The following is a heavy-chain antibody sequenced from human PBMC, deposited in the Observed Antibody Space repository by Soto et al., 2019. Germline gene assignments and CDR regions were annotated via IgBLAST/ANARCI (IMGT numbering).Heavy chain of an antibody. CDR2: IYYSGST. V-gene: IGHV4-39*01. CDR1: GGSISSSSYY. J-gene: IGHJ6*03. D-gene: IGHD2-15*01. CDR3: ARLGCSGGSFYPNYYYYYYMDC. Sequence: SETLSLTCTVSGGSISSSSYYWGWIRQPPGKGLEWIGSIYYSGSTYYNPSLKSRVTISVDTSKNQFSLKLSSVTAADTAVYYCARLGCSGGSFYPNYYYYYYMDCWGTGTTVTVSS.